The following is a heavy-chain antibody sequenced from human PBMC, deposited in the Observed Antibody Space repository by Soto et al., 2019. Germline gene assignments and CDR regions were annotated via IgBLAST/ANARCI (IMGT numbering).Heavy chain of an antibody. CDR1: GFTFSSYA. Sequence: GGSLRLSCAASGFTFSSYAMSWVRQAPGKGLEWVSAISGSGGSTYYADSVKGRFTISRDNSKNTLYLQMNSLRAEDTAVSYCAKDGDHSSSWSFDYWGQGTLVTVSS. D-gene: IGHD6-13*01. J-gene: IGHJ4*02. CDR3: AKDGDHSSSWSFDY. V-gene: IGHV3-23*01. CDR2: ISGSGGST.